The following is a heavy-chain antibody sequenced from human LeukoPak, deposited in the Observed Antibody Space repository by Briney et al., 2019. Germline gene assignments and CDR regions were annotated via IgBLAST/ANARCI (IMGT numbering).Heavy chain of an antibody. Sequence: KPSETLSLTCTVSGGSISSYYWSWTRQPPGKGLEWIGYIYYSGSTNYNPSLKSRVTISVDTSKNQFSLKLSSVTAADTAVYYCTKTNGSSTVWGQGTLVTVSS. CDR2: IYYSGST. V-gene: IGHV4-59*08. CDR1: GGSISSYY. CDR3: TKTNGSSTV. D-gene: IGHD6-13*01. J-gene: IGHJ4*02.